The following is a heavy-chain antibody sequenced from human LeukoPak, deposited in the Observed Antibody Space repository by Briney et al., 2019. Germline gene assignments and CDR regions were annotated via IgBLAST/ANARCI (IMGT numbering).Heavy chain of an antibody. J-gene: IGHJ4*02. V-gene: IGHV1-69*05. CDR2: IIPIFGTA. Sequence: SVKVSCEASGGTFSSYAVSWVRQAPGQGLEWMGGIIPIFGTANYAQKFQGRVTITMDESTSTAYMELRSLRSEDTAVYYCARGIGYSGYDQLDYWGQGTLVTVSS. CDR3: ARGIGYSGYDQLDY. D-gene: IGHD5-12*01. CDR1: GGTFSSYA.